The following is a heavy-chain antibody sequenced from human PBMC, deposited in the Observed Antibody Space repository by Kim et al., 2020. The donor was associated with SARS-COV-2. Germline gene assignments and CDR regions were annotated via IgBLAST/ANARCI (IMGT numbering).Heavy chain of an antibody. CDR3: ARDHPYYDILTGYSTYFGYYGMDV. J-gene: IGHJ6*02. D-gene: IGHD3-9*01. CDR1: GGSISSSSYY. Sequence: SETLSLTCTVSGGSISSSSYYWGWIRQPPGKGLEWIGSIYYSGSTYYNPSLKSRVTISVDTSKNQFSLKLSSVTAADTAVYYCARDHPYYDILTGYSTYFGYYGMDVWGQGTTVTVSS. CDR2: IYYSGST. V-gene: IGHV4-39*07.